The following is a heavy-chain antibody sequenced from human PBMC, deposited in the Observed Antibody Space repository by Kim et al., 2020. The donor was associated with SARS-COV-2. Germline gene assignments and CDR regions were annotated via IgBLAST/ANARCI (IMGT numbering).Heavy chain of an antibody. J-gene: IGHJ6*02. CDR2: IYSGGET. CDR3: ARTADQWSQGGMDV. D-gene: IGHD2-8*01. CDR1: GFNVSWNY. Sequence: GGSLRLSCVASGFNVSWNYMNWVRQAPGRGLEWVSVIYSGGETYYADSVKGRFTISKHNSKNTVYLQMNSLRPEDTAVYYCARTADQWSQGGMDVWGQGTTVTISS. V-gene: IGHV3-53*04.